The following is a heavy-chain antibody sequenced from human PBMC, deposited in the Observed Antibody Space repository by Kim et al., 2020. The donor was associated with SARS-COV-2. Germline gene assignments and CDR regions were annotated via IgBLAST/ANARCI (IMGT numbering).Heavy chain of an antibody. Sequence: ADSGKGRFTIARDNSKSTLYLQMRSLRAVYTAVYYCVKPGQWLVYFDYWGQGTLVTVSS. D-gene: IGHD6-19*01. CDR3: VKPGQWLVYFDY. V-gene: IGHV3-64D*09. J-gene: IGHJ4*02.